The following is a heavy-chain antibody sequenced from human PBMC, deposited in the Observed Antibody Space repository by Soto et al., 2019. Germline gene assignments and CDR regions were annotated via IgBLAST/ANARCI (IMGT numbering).Heavy chain of an antibody. CDR1: GLTFSISW. Sequence: VQLVESGGGLVQPGEPLRLSCTASGLTFSISWMTWVRQAPGEGLEWVSNINPAGNVQQYDDSVKERFTISRDNAKNSLFLQMSGLRVEDTALYFGATANTPYAFDMWGQGTMVTVSS. CDR3: ATANTPYAFDM. CDR2: INPAGNVQ. J-gene: IGHJ3*02. V-gene: IGHV3-7*01.